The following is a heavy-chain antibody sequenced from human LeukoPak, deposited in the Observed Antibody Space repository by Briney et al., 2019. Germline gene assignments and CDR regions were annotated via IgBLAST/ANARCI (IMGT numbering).Heavy chain of an antibody. CDR3: ARRVPYCSSTSCHRYYFDY. V-gene: IGHV4-39*01. J-gene: IGHJ4*02. CDR1: GGSISSSSYY. Sequence: SETLSLTCTVSGGSISSSSYYWGWIRQPPGKGLEWIGSIYYSGSTYYNPSLKSRVTISVDTSKNQFSLKLSSVTAADTAVYYCARRVPYCSSTSCHRYYFDYWGQGTLVTVSS. D-gene: IGHD2-2*01. CDR2: IYYSGST.